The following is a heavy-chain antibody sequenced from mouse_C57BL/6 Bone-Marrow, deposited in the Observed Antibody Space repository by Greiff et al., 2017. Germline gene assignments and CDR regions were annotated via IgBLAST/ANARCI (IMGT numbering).Heavy chain of an antibody. J-gene: IGHJ3*01. D-gene: IGHD2-5*01. CDR2: ISSGGSYT. V-gene: IGHV5-6*02. CDR3: ARRTIVTRAY. Sequence: EVKLVESGGDLVKPGGSLKLSCAASGFTFSSYGMSWVRQTPDKRLEWVATISSGGSYTYYPDSVKGRFTISRDNAKNTLYLQMSSLKSEDTAMYDCARRTIVTRAYWGQGTLVTVSA. CDR1: GFTFSSYG.